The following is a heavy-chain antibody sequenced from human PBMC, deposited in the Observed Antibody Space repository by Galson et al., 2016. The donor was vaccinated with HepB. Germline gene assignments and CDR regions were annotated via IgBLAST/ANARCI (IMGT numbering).Heavy chain of an antibody. D-gene: IGHD6-25*01. CDR1: GLTFSRDG. CDR3: AREAPIAAPGANDC. V-gene: IGHV3-33*01. J-gene: IGHJ4*02. CDR2: IWSDGNTT. Sequence: SLRLSCAASGLTFSRDGMHWVRQPPGKGLEWVAVIWSDGNTTFYSDSVKGRFTISRDNSQKTRYLQMNSLRAGDTAIYYCAREAPIAAPGANDCWGQGTQVTVSS.